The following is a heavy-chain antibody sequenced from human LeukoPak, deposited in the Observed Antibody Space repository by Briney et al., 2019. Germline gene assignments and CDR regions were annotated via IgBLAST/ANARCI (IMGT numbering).Heavy chain of an antibody. D-gene: IGHD3-22*01. CDR2: IYSGGST. CDR1: GFTVSSNY. J-gene: IGHJ4*02. Sequence: GGSLRPSCAASGFTVSSNYMSWVRQAPGKGLEWVSVIYSGGSTYYADSVKGRFTISRDNSKNTLYLQMNSLRAEDTAVYYCARGPYDSSGYRFDYWGQGTLVTVSS. CDR3: ARGPYDSSGYRFDY. V-gene: IGHV3-66*01.